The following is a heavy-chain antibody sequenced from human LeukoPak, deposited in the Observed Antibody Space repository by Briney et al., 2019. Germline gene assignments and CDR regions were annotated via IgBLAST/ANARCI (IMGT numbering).Heavy chain of an antibody. J-gene: IGHJ5*02. V-gene: IGHV4-59*01. D-gene: IGHD6-13*01. Sequence: SETLSLTCTVSGGSFGTNYWSWIRQPPGRGLEWIGYIYYTGNTNHNPSLKSRVTISVDTSKNQFSLKLSSVTAADTAVYYCARGSIAAAEGSHWFDPWGQGTLVTVSS. CDR3: ARGSIAAAEGSHWFDP. CDR2: IYYTGNT. CDR1: GGSFGTNY.